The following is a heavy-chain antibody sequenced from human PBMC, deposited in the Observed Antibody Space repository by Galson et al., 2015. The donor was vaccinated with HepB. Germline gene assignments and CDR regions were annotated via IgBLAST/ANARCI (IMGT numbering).Heavy chain of an antibody. V-gene: IGHV3-48*04. Sequence: SLRLSCAASGFTFSSYSMNWVRQAPGKGLEWVSYISSSSSTIYYADSVKGRFTISRDNAKNSLYLQMNSLRAEDAAVYYCAWGDQVGATGYWGQGTLVTVSS. CDR3: AWGDQVGATGY. J-gene: IGHJ4*02. CDR1: GFTFSSYS. D-gene: IGHD1-26*01. CDR2: ISSSSSTI.